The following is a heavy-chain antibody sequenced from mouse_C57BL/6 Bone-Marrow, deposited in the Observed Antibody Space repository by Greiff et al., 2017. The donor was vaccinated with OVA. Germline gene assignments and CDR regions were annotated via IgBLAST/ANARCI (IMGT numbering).Heavy chain of an antibody. V-gene: IGHV5-16*01. CDR3: ARLYYYGSSYFDY. CDR2: IHYDGSST. Sequence: EVKVVESEGGLVQPGSSMKLSCTASGFTFSDYYMAWVRQVPEKGLEWVANIHYDGSSTYYLDSLTSRFIISRDNAKNIQYQQMSSLKAEDTATYYGARLYYYGSSYFDYWGQGTTLTVSA. D-gene: IGHD1-1*01. J-gene: IGHJ2*01. CDR1: GFTFSDYY.